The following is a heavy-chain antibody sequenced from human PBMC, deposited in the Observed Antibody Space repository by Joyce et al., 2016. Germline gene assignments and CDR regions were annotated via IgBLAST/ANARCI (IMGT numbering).Heavy chain of an antibody. Sequence: QLQLQESSPGLVQPSGTLSLTCTVSGHSLSSNSYYWGWIRQPPGKGLEWVGTLHFNGGTYYNPSLKSRVTISEDTSRNQFSLTLHSVSAADTAVYYCARRVVGVYYFDFWGQGALVTVSS. J-gene: IGHJ4*02. CDR1: GHSLSSNSYY. V-gene: IGHV4-39*01. D-gene: IGHD2-8*01. CDR3: ARRVVGVYYFDF. CDR2: LHFNGGT.